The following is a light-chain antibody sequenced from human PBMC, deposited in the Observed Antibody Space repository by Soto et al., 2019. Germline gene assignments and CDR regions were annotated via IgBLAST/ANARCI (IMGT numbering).Light chain of an antibody. Sequence: EIFLTQSPDTLSLSAGERATLSCRASQSVSSYLAWYQQKPGQAPRLLIYDASNRATGIPARFSGSGSGTDFTLTISSLEPEDFAVYYCQQRSNWPPITFGQGTRLEI. CDR1: QSVSSY. CDR3: QQRSNWPPIT. V-gene: IGKV3-11*01. J-gene: IGKJ5*01. CDR2: DAS.